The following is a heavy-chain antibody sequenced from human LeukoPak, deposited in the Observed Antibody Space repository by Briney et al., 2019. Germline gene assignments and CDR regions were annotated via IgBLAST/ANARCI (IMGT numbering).Heavy chain of an antibody. CDR1: GGSFSGYY. V-gene: IGHV4-34*01. Sequence: KPSETLSLTCAVYGGSFSGYYWSWIRQPPGKGLEWIGEINHSGSTNYNPSLKSRVTISVDTSKNQFSLKLSSVTAADTAVYYCARGLRNYYYYYGMDVWGQGTTVTVS. CDR2: INHSGST. CDR3: ARGLRNYYYYYGMDV. J-gene: IGHJ6*02.